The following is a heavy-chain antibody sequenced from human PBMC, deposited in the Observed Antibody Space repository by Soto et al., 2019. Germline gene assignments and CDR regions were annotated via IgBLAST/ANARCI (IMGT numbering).Heavy chain of an antibody. Sequence: LRLSCAASGFTFSSYWMSWVRQAPGKGLEWVANIKQDGSEKYYVDSVKGRFTISRDNAKNSLYLQMSSLRAEDTAVYYCARFYYDSSGYLPSPYYYYYGMDVWGQGTTVTVSS. CDR2: IKQDGSEK. V-gene: IGHV3-7*04. D-gene: IGHD3-22*01. CDR1: GFTFSSYW. J-gene: IGHJ6*02. CDR3: ARFYYDSSGYLPSPYYYYYGMDV.